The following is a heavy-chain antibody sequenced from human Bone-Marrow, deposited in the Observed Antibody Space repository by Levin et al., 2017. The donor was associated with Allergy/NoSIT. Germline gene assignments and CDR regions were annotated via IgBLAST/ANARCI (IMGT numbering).Heavy chain of an antibody. CDR2: IFHSGTT. Sequence: SETLSLSCNVSGGSMRGFYWSWIRQPPGKGLEWIGYIFHSGTTSNSNPSLRSRVTISVDTSKNQFSLKLSSVTAADTAVYYCARDWGGNSPFWGHGTLVTVSS. J-gene: IGHJ4*01. D-gene: IGHD7-27*01. CDR1: GGSMRGFY. CDR3: ARDWGGNSPF. V-gene: IGHV4-59*01.